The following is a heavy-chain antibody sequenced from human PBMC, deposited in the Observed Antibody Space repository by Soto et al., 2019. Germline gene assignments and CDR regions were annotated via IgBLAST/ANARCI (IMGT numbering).Heavy chain of an antibody. V-gene: IGHV3-13*01. Sequence: RRLSCAASGFSFSSYDMHWVRQATGKGLEWVSAIGTAGDTYYPGSVKGRFTISRENAKNSLYLQMNSLRAEDTAVYYCARVEQSYYYYGMDVWGQGTTVTAP. CDR2: IGTAGDT. J-gene: IGHJ6*02. D-gene: IGHD1-26*01. CDR3: ARVEQSYYYYGMDV. CDR1: GFSFSSYD.